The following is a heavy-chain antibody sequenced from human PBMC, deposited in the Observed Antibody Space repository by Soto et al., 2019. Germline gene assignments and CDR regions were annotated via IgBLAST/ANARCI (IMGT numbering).Heavy chain of an antibody. CDR1: GYSFTSYW. D-gene: IGHD2-15*01. J-gene: IGHJ4*02. V-gene: IGHV5-10-1*01. CDR2: IDPSDSYT. Sequence: GESLKISCKGSGYSFTSYWISWVRQMPGKGLEWMGRIDPSDSYTNYSPSFQGHVTISADKSISTAYLQWSSPKASDTAMYYCARLECSGGSCYFYFDYWGQGTLVTVSS. CDR3: ARLECSGGSCYFYFDY.